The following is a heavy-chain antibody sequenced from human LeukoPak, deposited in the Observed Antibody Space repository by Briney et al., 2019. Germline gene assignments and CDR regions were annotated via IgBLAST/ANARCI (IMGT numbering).Heavy chain of an antibody. J-gene: IGHJ4*02. Sequence: SETLSLTCSLSGDTLSTYYSNWIRQTPGRGLEWIGHISLGNTEYNPSLKSRVTISVDTSKNEFYLRLTSVTAADTALYFCARDKRHSYGKYFDPWSRGTLVSVSS. CDR1: GDTLSTYY. CDR3: ARDKRHSYGKYFDP. D-gene: IGHD5-18*01. V-gene: IGHV4-59*12. CDR2: ISLGNT.